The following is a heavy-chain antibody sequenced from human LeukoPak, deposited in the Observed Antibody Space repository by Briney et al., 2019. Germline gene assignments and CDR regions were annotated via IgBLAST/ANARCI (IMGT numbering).Heavy chain of an antibody. D-gene: IGHD1-14*01. Sequence: SVKVSCKASGGTFSSYAISWVRQAPGQGLEWMGGIIPIFGTANYAQKFQGRVTITTDESTSTAYMELRSLRSDDTAVYYCARSDNRWFDPWGQGTLVTVSS. J-gene: IGHJ5*02. CDR1: GGTFSSYA. CDR2: IIPIFGTA. V-gene: IGHV1-69*05. CDR3: ARSDNRWFDP.